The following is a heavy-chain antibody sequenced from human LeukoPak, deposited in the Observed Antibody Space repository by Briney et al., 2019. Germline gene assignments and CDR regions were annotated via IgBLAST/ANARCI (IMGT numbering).Heavy chain of an antibody. D-gene: IGHD2-15*01. CDR3: ARNRRLGGKNCSGGSCRTYYYYGMDV. CDR1: GGSFSGYY. CDR2: INHSGRT. J-gene: IGHJ6*02. V-gene: IGHV4-34*04. Sequence: KPSQTLSLTCAVYGGSFSGYYWSWIRQPPGKGLEWGGEINHSGRTNNNPSLKSRATISVDTSKNQFSLKLSSVTAADTAVYYCARNRRLGGKNCSGGSCRTYYYYGMDVWGQGTTVTVSS.